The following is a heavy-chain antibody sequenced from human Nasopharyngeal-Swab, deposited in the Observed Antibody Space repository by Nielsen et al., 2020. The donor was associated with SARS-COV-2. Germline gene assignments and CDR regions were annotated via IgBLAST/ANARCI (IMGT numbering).Heavy chain of an antibody. Sequence: SVKVSCKASGGTFSSYAISWVRQAPGQGLEWMGGIIPIFGTANYAQKFQGRVTITADKSTSTAYMELSSLRSEDTAVYYCAREESIRGYSGYDPYYMDVWGKGTTVTV. D-gene: IGHD5-12*01. CDR1: GGTFSSYA. CDR2: IIPIFGTA. J-gene: IGHJ6*03. CDR3: AREESIRGYSGYDPYYMDV. V-gene: IGHV1-69*06.